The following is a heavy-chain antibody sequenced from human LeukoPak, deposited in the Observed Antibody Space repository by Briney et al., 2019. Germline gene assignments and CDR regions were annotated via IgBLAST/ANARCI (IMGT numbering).Heavy chain of an antibody. Sequence: ASVKVSCKASGYTFTNYHMHWVRQAPGQGFEWMGIINPSDGTISYAQKFQGRITMTRDTSTTTVYMELYSLRSDDTAVYFCARAIDYGGPNPAFDYWGQGTLVTVSS. CDR1: GYTFTNYH. J-gene: IGHJ4*02. V-gene: IGHV1-46*01. CDR3: ARAIDYGGPNPAFDY. CDR2: INPSDGTI. D-gene: IGHD4-23*01.